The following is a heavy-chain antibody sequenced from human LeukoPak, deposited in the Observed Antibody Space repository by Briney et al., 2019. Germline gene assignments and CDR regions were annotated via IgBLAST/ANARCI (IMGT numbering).Heavy chain of an antibody. CDR3: ARQRRVRGAKEVYYYYYYYMDV. D-gene: IGHD3-10*01. Sequence: SETLSLTCTVSGGSISTYYWSWIRQPPGKGLEWIGEINHSGSTNYNPSLKSRVTISVDTSKNQFSLKLSSVTAADTAVYYCARQRRVRGAKEVYYYYYYYMDVWGKGTTVTISS. V-gene: IGHV4-34*01. CDR1: GGSISTYY. CDR2: INHSGST. J-gene: IGHJ6*03.